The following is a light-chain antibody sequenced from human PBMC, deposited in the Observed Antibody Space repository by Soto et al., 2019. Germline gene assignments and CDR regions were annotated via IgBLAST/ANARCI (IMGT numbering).Light chain of an antibody. CDR3: QQYQTYST. CDR2: DAF. CDR1: QDISNY. J-gene: IGKJ5*01. V-gene: IGKV1-33*01. Sequence: DIQMTQSPSSLSASVGDRVTITCQASQDISNYLNWYQQKPGKAPKLLIYDAFNLETGVPSRFSGSGSGTEFTLTISSLQPDDFATYFCQQYQTYSTFGQGTRLEI.